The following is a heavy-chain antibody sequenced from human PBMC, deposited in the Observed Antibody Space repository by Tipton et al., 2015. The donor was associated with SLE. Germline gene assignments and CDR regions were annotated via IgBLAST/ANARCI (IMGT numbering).Heavy chain of an antibody. CDR2: IYYSGST. D-gene: IGHD2-2*01. CDR1: GGSISSHY. Sequence: TLSLTCTVSGGSISSHYWSWIRQPPGKGLEWIGYIYYSGSTNYNPSLKSRVTISVDTSKNQFSLKLSSMTAADTAVYYCASCSRSDAFDIWGQGTMVTVSS. J-gene: IGHJ3*02. V-gene: IGHV4-59*11. CDR3: ASCSRSDAFDI.